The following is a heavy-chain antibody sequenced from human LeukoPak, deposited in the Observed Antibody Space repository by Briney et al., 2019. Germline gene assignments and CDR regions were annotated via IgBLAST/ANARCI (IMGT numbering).Heavy chain of an antibody. CDR3: AKDSSPGVARDY. D-gene: IGHD2-8*01. CDR2: ISGSGGST. V-gene: IGHV3-23*01. CDR1: GFTFSSYA. J-gene: IGHJ4*02. Sequence: PGGSLRLSCAASGFTFSSYAMSWVRQAPGKGLEWVSAISGSGGSTYFADSVKGRFTISRDNSKNTLYLQMNSLRAEDTAVYYCAKDSSPGVARDYWGQGTLVTVSS.